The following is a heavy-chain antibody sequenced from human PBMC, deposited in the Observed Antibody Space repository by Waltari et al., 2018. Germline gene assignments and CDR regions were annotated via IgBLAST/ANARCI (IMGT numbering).Heavy chain of an antibody. D-gene: IGHD1-7*01. CDR3: AREEREKYNWNYVDYYYYYMDV. CDR1: GFIFRNYW. CDR2: IKQDGNEK. V-gene: IGHV3-7*01. Sequence: EVQLVESGGGLVQPGGSLRLSCAASGFIFRNYWMSWVRQAPGKGLEWVANIKQDGNEKNYVGSVKGRFAISRDNTKNSLYLQMNSLRAEDTAVYYCAREEREKYNWNYVDYYYYYMDVWGKGTTVTISS. J-gene: IGHJ6*03.